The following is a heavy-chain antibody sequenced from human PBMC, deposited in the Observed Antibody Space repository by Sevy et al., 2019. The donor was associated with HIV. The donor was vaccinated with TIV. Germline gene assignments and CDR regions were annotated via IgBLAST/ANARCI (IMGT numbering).Heavy chain of an antibody. CDR3: AGENAWGRGYS. CDR1: GGSITSLY. CDR2: IYYNDHI. Sequence: SETLSLTCTVSGGSITSLYWNWNRQPPGKGLEWIANIYYNDHINYNPSLKSRVTLSLDMSKNQFSLRLSSVTAADTAMYYCAGENAWGRGYSWGQGTLVTVSS. J-gene: IGHJ4*02. D-gene: IGHD1-26*01. V-gene: IGHV4-59*08.